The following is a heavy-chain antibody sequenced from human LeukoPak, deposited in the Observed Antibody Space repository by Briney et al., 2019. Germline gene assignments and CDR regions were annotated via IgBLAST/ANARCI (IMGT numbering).Heavy chain of an antibody. D-gene: IGHD2-2*01. CDR3: ARGGYCSSTSCYLVAWFDP. Sequence: GSLRLSCAASGFTFSSYAMSWIRQPPGKGLEWIGEINHSGSTNYNLSLKSRVTISVDTSKNQFSLKLSSVTAADTAVYYCARGGYCSSTSCYLVAWFDPWGQGTLVTVSS. J-gene: IGHJ5*02. CDR2: INHSGST. V-gene: IGHV4-34*01. CDR1: GFTFSSYA.